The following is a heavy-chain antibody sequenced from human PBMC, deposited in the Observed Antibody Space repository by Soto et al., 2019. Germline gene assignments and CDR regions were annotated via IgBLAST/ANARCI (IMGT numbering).Heavy chain of an antibody. Sequence: GESLKISCKASGYSITIDWIGWVRQMPGKGLEWMGIIYPRDSDTRYSPSFEGQVTISADKTTNTAYLQWSRLKASDTAIYFCVRHHIVATPRGWFDPWGQGTLVTVSS. D-gene: IGHD5-12*01. J-gene: IGHJ5*02. CDR2: IYPRDSDT. CDR3: VRHHIVATPRGWFDP. V-gene: IGHV5-51*01. CDR1: GYSITIDW.